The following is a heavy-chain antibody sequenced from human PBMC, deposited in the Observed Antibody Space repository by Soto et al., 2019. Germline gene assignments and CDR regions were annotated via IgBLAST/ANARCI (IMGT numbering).Heavy chain of an antibody. CDR3: ARVERFLEWLHGMDV. Sequence: ASVKVSCKASGYTFTNYGIRWVRQAPGQGLEWMGWISAYNGNTNYAQKLQGRVTMTTDTSTSTAYMELRSLRSDDTAVYYCARVERFLEWLHGMDVWGQGTTVTVYS. D-gene: IGHD3-3*01. J-gene: IGHJ6*02. V-gene: IGHV1-18*04. CDR1: GYTFTNYG. CDR2: ISAYNGNT.